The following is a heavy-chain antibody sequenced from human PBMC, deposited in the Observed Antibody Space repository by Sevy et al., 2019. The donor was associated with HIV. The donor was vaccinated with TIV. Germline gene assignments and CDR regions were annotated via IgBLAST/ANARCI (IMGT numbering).Heavy chain of an antibody. CDR1: GGSISSYF. Sequence: SETLSLTCTVSGGSISSYFWSWIRQPPGKGLEWIGYIYYSGSTNYNPSLKSRVIISVDTSKNQFSLKLSSVTAADTAVYYCARGTPTSLGYYYYMDVWGKGTTVTVSS. J-gene: IGHJ6*03. D-gene: IGHD1-7*01. CDR3: ARGTPTSLGYYYYMDV. V-gene: IGHV4-59*01. CDR2: IYYSGST.